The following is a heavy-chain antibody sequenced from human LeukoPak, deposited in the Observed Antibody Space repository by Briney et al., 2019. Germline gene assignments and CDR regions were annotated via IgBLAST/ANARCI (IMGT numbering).Heavy chain of an antibody. J-gene: IGHJ5*02. CDR3: ARGRGLLWFGELMLTVFDP. D-gene: IGHD3-10*01. V-gene: IGHV4-30-4*01. CDR1: GGSISSGDYY. CDR2: IYYSGST. Sequence: SQTLSHTCTVSGGSISSGDYYWSWIRRPPGKGLEWIGYIYYSGSTYYNPSLKSRVTISVDTSKNQFSLKLSSVTAADTAVYYCARGRGLLWFGELMLTVFDPWGQGTLVTVSS.